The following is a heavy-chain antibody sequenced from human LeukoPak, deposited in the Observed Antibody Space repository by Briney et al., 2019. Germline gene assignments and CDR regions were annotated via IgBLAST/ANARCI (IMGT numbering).Heavy chain of an antibody. CDR3: ARGPYCGSDCWFQS. J-gene: IGHJ5*01. CDR1: GYSFTDYF. D-gene: IGHD2-21*02. CDR2: INPNSGGT. V-gene: IGHV1-2*02. Sequence: VASVKVSCKASGYSFTDYFIHWVRQAPGQGLEWMGWINPNSGGTNYAQKFQGRVTMTRDTSISTAYMELTSLTSDDTAVYFCARGPYCGSDCWFQSWGQGTLVTVSS.